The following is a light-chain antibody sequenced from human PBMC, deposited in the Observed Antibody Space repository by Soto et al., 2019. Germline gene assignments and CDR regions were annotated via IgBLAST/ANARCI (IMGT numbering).Light chain of an antibody. Sequence: QSALTQPASVSGSPGQSITISCTGTSSDVDTYKYVSWYQQHPGKAPKLMIYEVSYRASGVSDRFSGSKSGNTASLTISGLQAEDEADYYCCSYAGSTTRVQFGGGTKLTVL. CDR2: EVS. CDR3: CSYAGSTTRVQ. J-gene: IGLJ2*01. CDR1: SSDVDTYKY. V-gene: IGLV2-14*01.